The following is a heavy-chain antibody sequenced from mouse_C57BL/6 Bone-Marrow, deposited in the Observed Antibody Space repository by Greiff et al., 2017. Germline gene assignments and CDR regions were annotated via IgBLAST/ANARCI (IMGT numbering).Heavy chain of an antibody. CDR3: ARGGLRGMDY. J-gene: IGHJ4*01. CDR1: GYAFTNYL. D-gene: IGHD1-1*01. V-gene: IGHV1-54*01. Sequence: QVQLQQSGAELVRPGTSVKVSCKASGYAFTNYLIEWVKQRPGQGLEWIGVINPGSGGTNYNEKFKGKATLTADKSSSTAYMQLSSLTSEDSAVYFCARGGLRGMDYWGQGTSVTVSS. CDR2: INPGSGGT.